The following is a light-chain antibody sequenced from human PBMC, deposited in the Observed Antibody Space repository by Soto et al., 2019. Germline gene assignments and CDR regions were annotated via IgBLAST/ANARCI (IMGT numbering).Light chain of an antibody. Sequence: QSALTQTASVSGSPGQSITISCTGTTSDVGGYNYVSWYQQHPGEAPKLIIYEVINRPSGISNRFSGSKSGNTASLTISGLQAEDEADYYCSSYSMTSTLVLFGGGTKLTVL. CDR3: SSYSMTSTLVL. CDR1: TSDVGGYNY. V-gene: IGLV2-14*01. CDR2: EVI. J-gene: IGLJ2*01.